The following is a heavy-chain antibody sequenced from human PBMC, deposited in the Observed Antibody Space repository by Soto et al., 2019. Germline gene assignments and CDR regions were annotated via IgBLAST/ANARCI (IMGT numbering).Heavy chain of an antibody. CDR1: GFTFSNDA. Sequence: EVQLLESGGGLVHPGASLRLSCAASGFTFSNDAMSWVRQAPGKGLEWVSTITGREAGTSYADPVKGRFTISRDNSRNTLYLQMNSLRDEDTALYYCAKDATGSGWLSDYWGQGARVTVSS. CDR3: AKDATGSGWLSDY. CDR2: ITGREAGT. V-gene: IGHV3-23*01. J-gene: IGHJ4*02. D-gene: IGHD3-22*01.